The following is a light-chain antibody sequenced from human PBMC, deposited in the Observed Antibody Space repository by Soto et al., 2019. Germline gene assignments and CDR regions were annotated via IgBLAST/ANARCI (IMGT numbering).Light chain of an antibody. V-gene: IGKV1-9*01. CDR3: QQLNSYRS. Sequence: DIQLTQSPSFLSASVGDRVTITCRASQGISSHLAWYQQKPGKAPKLLIYAASTLQSGVPSRFSGSGSETEFTLTISSLQPEDIATYYCQQLNSYRSFGPGTKVNIK. J-gene: IGKJ3*01. CDR2: AAS. CDR1: QGISSH.